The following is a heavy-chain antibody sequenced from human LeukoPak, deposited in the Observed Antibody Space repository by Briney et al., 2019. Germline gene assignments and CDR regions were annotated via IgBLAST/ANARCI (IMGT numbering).Heavy chain of an antibody. CDR3: ARGNAYSSGWYDY. CDR2: IYYSGST. V-gene: IGHV4-39*07. Sequence: SETLSLTCTVSGGSISSSSYYWGWIRQPPGKGLEWIGSIYYSGSTYYNPSLKSRVTISVDTSKNQFSLKLSSVTAADTAVYYCARGNAYSSGWYDYWGQGTLVTVSS. CDR1: GGSISSSSYY. J-gene: IGHJ4*02. D-gene: IGHD6-19*01.